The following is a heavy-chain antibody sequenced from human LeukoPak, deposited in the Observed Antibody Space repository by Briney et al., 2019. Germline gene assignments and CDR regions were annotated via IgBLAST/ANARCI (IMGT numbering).Heavy chain of an antibody. D-gene: IGHD2-2*01. CDR3: AKEGTSTYFDY. CDR1: GFTFDDYA. Sequence: PGRSLRLSCAASGFTFDDYAMHWVRQAPGKVLEWVSGISWNSGSIGYADSVKGRFTISRDNAKNSLYLQMNSLRAEDMALYYCAKEGTSTYFDYWGQGTLVTVSS. J-gene: IGHJ4*02. CDR2: ISWNSGSI. V-gene: IGHV3-9*03.